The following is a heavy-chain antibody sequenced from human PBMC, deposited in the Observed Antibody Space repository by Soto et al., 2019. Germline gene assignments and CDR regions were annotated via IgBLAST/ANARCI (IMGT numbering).Heavy chain of an antibody. D-gene: IGHD4-17*01. CDR2: IYSGGRT. CDR3: ARVGDYCTEAYYYYYMDV. J-gene: IGHJ6*03. Sequence: EVQLVESGGGLVQPGGSLRLSCAASGFTVSSNYMSWVRQAPGKGLERVSVIYSGGRTYYADSVKGRFTISRHNSTNTLYLQMNSLRAEDTAVYYCARVGDYCTEAYYYYYMDVWGKVTTVTVSS. CDR1: GFTVSSNY. V-gene: IGHV3-53*04.